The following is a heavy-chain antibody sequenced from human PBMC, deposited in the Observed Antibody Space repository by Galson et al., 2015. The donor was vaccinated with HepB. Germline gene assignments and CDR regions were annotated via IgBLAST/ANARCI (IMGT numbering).Heavy chain of an antibody. V-gene: IGHV4-34*01. CDR2: INQSGNT. CDR1: GGSFSDYY. J-gene: IGHJ3*02. Sequence: LSLTCAVYGGSFSDYYWNWIRQPPGTGLEWIGKINQSGNTNYNPSLKSRVSISVDTSKDQFSLELRSLAAADTAVYYCARGSCSRPTCYTKSHDAFDIWGQGTMVTVSS. CDR3: ARGSCSRPTCYTKSHDAFDI. D-gene: IGHD2-2*02.